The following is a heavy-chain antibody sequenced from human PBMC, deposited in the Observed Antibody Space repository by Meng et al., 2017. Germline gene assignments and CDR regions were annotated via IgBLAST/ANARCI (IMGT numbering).Heavy chain of an antibody. D-gene: IGHD6-13*01. J-gene: IGHJ5*02. CDR3: ARGSSSWITNWFDP. V-gene: IGHV1-8*01. Sequence: RVHVWAGGTRPGASVKVSCKASGYTFTSYDITWVRQATGQGLEWMGWMNPNSGNTGYAQKFQGRVTMTRNTSISTAYMELSSLRSEDTAVYYCARGSSSWITNWFDPWGQETLVTVSS. CDR2: MNPNSGNT. CDR1: GYTFTSYD.